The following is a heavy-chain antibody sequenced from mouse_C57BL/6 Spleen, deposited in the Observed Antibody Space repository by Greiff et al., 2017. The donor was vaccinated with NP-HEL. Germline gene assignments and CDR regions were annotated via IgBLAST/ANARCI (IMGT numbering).Heavy chain of an antibody. D-gene: IGHD1-1*01. J-gene: IGHJ1*03. CDR1: GYTFTDYE. V-gene: IGHV1-15*01. CDR3: TYYYGSLYWYFDV. CDR2: IDPETGGT. Sequence: QVQLQQSGAELVRPGASVTLSCKASGYTFTDYEMHWVKQTPVHGLEWIGAIDPETGGTAYNQKFKGKAILTADKSSSTAYIELRSLTSEDSAVYYCTYYYGSLYWYFDVWGTGTTVTVSS.